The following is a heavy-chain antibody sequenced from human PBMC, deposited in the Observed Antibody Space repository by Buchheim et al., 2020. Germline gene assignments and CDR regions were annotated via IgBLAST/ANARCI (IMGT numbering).Heavy chain of an antibody. CDR3: SKADYTSNWFDS. CDR1: GFTFDDYT. V-gene: IGHV3-9*01. J-gene: IGHJ5*01. CDR2: ISWGSGNI. D-gene: IGHD2-2*02. Sequence: EVQLVESGGGLVQPGRSLRLSCAASGFTFDDYTMHWVRQAPGKGLEWVSGISWGSGNIGYADSVKGRFTISRDNAKNSLYLVMHGLRPDDTALYYCSKADYTSNWFDSWGQGTL.